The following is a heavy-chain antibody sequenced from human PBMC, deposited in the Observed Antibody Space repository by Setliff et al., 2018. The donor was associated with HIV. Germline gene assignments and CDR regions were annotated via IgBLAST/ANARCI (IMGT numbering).Heavy chain of an antibody. CDR3: ARDYLYYNLYNGSPVYGMDV. J-gene: IGHJ6*02. CDR2: INAGNGNT. D-gene: IGHD3-3*01. CDR1: GYTFTGYA. V-gene: IGHV1-3*01. Sequence: GASVKVSCKASGYTFTGYAMHWVRQAPGQRLEWMGWINAGNGNTIYSQKFQGRVTITRDTSASTAYMELSSLRSEDTAVYYCARDYLYYNLYNGSPVYGMDVWGQGTTVTVSS.